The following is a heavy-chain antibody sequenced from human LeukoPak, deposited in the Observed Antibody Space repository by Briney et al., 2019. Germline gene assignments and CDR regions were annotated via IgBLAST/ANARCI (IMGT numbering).Heavy chain of an antibody. CDR1: GGSISSYY. Sequence: SEALSLTFTVSGGSISSYYWSWIRQPPGKGLEWIGYIYYSGSTNYNPSLKSRVTISVDTSKNQFSLKLSSVTAADTAVYYCARLLYGPWGQGTLVTVSS. CDR3: ARLLYGP. V-gene: IGHV4-59*01. D-gene: IGHD2-8*01. J-gene: IGHJ5*02. CDR2: IYYSGST.